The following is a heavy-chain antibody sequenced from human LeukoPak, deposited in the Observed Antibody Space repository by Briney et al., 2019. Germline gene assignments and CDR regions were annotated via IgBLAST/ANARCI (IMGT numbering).Heavy chain of an antibody. V-gene: IGHV3-21*01. Sequence: SGGSLRLSCAASGFTFSGYSMNWVRQAPGKGLEWVSSISRSSSYIYYADSVKGRFTISRDNAKKSLDLQMNSLRADDTAIYYCARCVDKAMTGCAFDIWGQGTMVTVSS. CDR1: GFTFSGYS. J-gene: IGHJ3*02. D-gene: IGHD5-18*01. CDR2: ISRSSSYI. CDR3: ARCVDKAMTGCAFDI.